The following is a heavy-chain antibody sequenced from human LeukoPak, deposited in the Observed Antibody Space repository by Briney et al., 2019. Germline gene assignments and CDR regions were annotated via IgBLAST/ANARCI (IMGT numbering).Heavy chain of an antibody. J-gene: IGHJ4*02. CDR1: GGTFSSYA. D-gene: IGHD3-10*01. CDR2: IIPIFGTA. Sequence: ASVKVSCKASGGTFSSYAISWVRQAPGQGLEWTGGIIPIFGTANYAQKFQGRVTITADESTSTAYMELSSLRSEDTAVYYCARDTGYYYGSGSLTYWGQGTLVTVSS. CDR3: ARDTGYYYGSGSLTY. V-gene: IGHV1-69*13.